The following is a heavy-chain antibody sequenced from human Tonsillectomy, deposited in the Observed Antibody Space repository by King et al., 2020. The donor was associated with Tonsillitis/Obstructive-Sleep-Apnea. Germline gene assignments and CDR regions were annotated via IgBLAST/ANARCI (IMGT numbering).Heavy chain of an antibody. CDR1: GFTVKSNY. V-gene: IGHV3-53*01. J-gene: IGHJ4*02. Sequence: VQLVESGGGLIQPGGSLRLFCAASGFTVKSNYMSWVRQAPGKGLEWVSVIYSGGDTYYADSMKSRFTISRDNSKNTLYLQMNSLRAEDTALYYCAREGFGGGPFDYWGQGTLVTVSS. CDR2: IYSGGDT. D-gene: IGHD3-16*01. CDR3: AREGFGGGPFDY.